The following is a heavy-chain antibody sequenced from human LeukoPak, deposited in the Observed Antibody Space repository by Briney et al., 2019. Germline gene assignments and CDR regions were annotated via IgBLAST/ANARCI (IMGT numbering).Heavy chain of an antibody. D-gene: IGHD2-8*01. Sequence: GGSLRLSCAASGFTFSSYSMNWVRQAPGKGLEWVSSISSSSSYIYYADSVKGRFTIPRDNAKNSLYLQMSSLRAEDTAVYYCARDPPHGVTSLARYGMDVWGQGTTVTVSS. CDR2: ISSSSSYI. CDR1: GFTFSSYS. V-gene: IGHV3-21*01. CDR3: ARDPPHGVTSLARYGMDV. J-gene: IGHJ6*02.